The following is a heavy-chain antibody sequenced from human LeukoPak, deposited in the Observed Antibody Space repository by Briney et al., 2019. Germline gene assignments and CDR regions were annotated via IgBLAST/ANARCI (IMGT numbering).Heavy chain of an antibody. Sequence: ASVKVSCKASGYTFTSYGISWMRQAPGQGLEWMGWISAYNGNTNYAQKLQGRVTMTTDTSTSTAYMELRSLRSDDTAVYYCARDTYYYGSGSPSDYWGQGTLVTVSS. J-gene: IGHJ4*02. CDR1: GYTFTSYG. CDR3: ARDTYYYGSGSPSDY. V-gene: IGHV1-18*01. D-gene: IGHD3-10*01. CDR2: ISAYNGNT.